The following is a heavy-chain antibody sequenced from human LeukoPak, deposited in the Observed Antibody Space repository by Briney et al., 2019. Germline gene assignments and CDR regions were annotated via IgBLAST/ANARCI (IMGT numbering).Heavy chain of an antibody. V-gene: IGHV4-38-2*02. CDR3: ARTEMYSSGWDDAFFDC. CDR2: IYHSGST. J-gene: IGHJ4*02. D-gene: IGHD6-25*01. Sequence: SETLSLTCTVSGYSINSGYYWGWIRQTPGKGLEWIGSIYHSGSTYYNPSLKSRVTVSVDTSTNQFSLKLSSVTAADTAVYFCARTEMYSSGWDDAFFDCWGQGALVTVSS. CDR1: GYSINSGYY.